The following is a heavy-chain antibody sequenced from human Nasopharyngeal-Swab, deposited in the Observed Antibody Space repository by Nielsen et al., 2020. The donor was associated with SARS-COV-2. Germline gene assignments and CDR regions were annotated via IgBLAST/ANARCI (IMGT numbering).Heavy chain of an antibody. Sequence: GESLKISCAASGFTFSNAWMSWVRQAPGKGLEWVGRIKSKTDGGTTDYAAPVKGRFTISRDDSKNTLYLQMNSLKTEDTAVYYCTTGYNWNSFLDYWGQGTLVTVSS. J-gene: IGHJ4*02. CDR2: IKSKTDGGTT. CDR3: TTGYNWNSFLDY. D-gene: IGHD1-7*01. CDR1: GFTFSNAW. V-gene: IGHV3-15*01.